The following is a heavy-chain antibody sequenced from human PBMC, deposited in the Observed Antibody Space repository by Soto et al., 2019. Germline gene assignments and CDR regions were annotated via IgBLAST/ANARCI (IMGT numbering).Heavy chain of an antibody. Sequence: ASVNVSCKASGYTFSSYDINWVRQATGQGLEWMGWMNRNSGNTGHAQKLQGRVTMTTDTSTSTAYMELRSLRSDDTAVYYCARIRAPWFCAFDVWGQGTMVTVSS. CDR3: ARIRAPWFCAFDV. V-gene: IGHV1-8*01. J-gene: IGHJ3*01. CDR2: MNRNSGNT. CDR1: GYTFSSYD. D-gene: IGHD3-10*01.